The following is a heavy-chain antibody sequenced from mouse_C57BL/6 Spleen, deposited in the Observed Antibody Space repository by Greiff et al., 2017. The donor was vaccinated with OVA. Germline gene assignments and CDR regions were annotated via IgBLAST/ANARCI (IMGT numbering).Heavy chain of an antibody. CDR3: ARGDYVGYFDV. D-gene: IGHD1-1*01. V-gene: IGHV3-6*01. J-gene: IGHJ1*03. CDR1: GYSITSGYY. CDR2: ISYDGSN. Sequence: DVKLQESGPGLVKPSQSLSLTCSVTGYSITSGYYWNWIRQFPGNKLEWMGYISYDGSNNYNPSLKNRISITRDTSKNQFFLKLNSVTTEDTATYYCARGDYVGYFDVWGTGTTVTVSS.